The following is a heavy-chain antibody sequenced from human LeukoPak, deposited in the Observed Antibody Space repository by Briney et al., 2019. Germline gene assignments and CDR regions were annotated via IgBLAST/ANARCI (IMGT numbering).Heavy chain of an antibody. Sequence: GGSLRLSCAASGFSFGGYAMAWVRQAPGKGLGWISSISGSGATTNYADSVRGRFIISRDNSANRLDLQMNSLRVEDAAVYYCAKDRAGYNVKGSDYWGQGTLVTVSS. CDR1: GFSFGGYA. CDR3: AKDRAGYNVKGSDY. V-gene: IGHV3-23*01. D-gene: IGHD5-24*01. J-gene: IGHJ4*02. CDR2: ISGSGATT.